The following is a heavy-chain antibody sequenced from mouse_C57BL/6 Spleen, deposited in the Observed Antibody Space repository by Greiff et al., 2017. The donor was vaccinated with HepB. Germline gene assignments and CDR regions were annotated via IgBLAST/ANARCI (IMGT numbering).Heavy chain of an antibody. J-gene: IGHJ4*01. V-gene: IGHV5-16*01. CDR2: INYDGSST. Sequence: EVKLVESEGGLVQPGSSMKLSCTASGFTFSDYYMAWVRQVPEKGLEWVANINYDGSSTYYLDSLKSRFIISRDNAKNILYLQMSSLKSEDTATYYCARDTDDGAMDYWGQGTSVTVSS. D-gene: IGHD2-12*01. CDR1: GFTFSDYY. CDR3: ARDTDDGAMDY.